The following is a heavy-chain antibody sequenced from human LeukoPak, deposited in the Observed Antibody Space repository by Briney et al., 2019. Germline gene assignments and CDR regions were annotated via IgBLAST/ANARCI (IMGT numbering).Heavy chain of an antibody. J-gene: IGHJ3*02. CDR3: AKDFYYDSAYDSFDI. Sequence: GGSLRLSCAASGFSVSSNYMSWVRQAPGKGLEWVSVIYSGGRTYYADSVKGRFTISRDNSKNTLYLQMNNLRAEDTAVYYCAKDFYYDSAYDSFDIWGQGTKLTVSS. CDR1: GFSVSSNY. CDR2: IYSGGRT. V-gene: IGHV3-53*01. D-gene: IGHD3-22*01.